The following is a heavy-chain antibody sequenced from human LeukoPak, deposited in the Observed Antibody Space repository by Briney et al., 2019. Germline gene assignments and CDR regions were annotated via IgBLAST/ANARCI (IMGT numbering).Heavy chain of an antibody. Sequence: GSLRLSCAASGFTFRSYWMSWVRQAPGKGLEWVANIKQDGSEKYFVDSVKGRLTLSRDNAKNSLYLQMNSLRAEDTAVYYCARDRPADYWGQGTLVTVSS. CDR2: IKQDGSEK. CDR3: ARDRPADY. V-gene: IGHV3-7*01. J-gene: IGHJ4*02. CDR1: GFTFRSYW.